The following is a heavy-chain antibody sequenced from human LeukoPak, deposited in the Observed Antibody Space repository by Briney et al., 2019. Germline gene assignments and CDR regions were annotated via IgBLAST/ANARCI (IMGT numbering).Heavy chain of an antibody. CDR2: INHSGST. CDR3: ARHSRLGATLYRHLGLDY. Sequence: SETLSLTCAVYGGSFSGYYWSWIRQPPGKGLEWIGEINHSGSTNYNPSLKSRLTISVDTSKNQFSLKLSSVTAADTAVYYCARHSRLGATLYRHLGLDYWGQGTLVTVSS. D-gene: IGHD1-26*01. CDR1: GGSFSGYY. V-gene: IGHV4-34*01. J-gene: IGHJ4*02.